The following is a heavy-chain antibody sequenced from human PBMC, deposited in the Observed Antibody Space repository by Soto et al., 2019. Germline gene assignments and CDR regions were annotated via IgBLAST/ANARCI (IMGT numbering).Heavy chain of an antibody. J-gene: IGHJ4*02. CDR3: AGYYDSSGYHYYFDY. Sequence: QVQLVQSGAEVKKPGSSVKVSCKASGGTFSSYDISWVRQAPGQGLEWMGGIIPIFGTANYAQKFQGRVTITADESTSTAYMELSSLRSEDTAVYYCAGYYDSSGYHYYFDYWGQGTLVTVSS. CDR2: IIPIFGTA. V-gene: IGHV1-69*01. CDR1: GGTFSSYD. D-gene: IGHD3-22*01.